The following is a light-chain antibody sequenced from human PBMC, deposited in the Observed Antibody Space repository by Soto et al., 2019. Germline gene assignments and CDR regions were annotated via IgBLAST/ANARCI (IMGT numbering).Light chain of an antibody. CDR2: DAS. CDR3: QQYDGLPPT. CDR1: QHISTY. V-gene: IGKV1-33*01. J-gene: IGKJ3*01. Sequence: DIQMTQSPSSLSASVGDRVTITCQASQHISTYLNWFQQKPGKAPELLIYDASNLVPGVPSRFSGSGSGTDFTFTISSLQPEDIATYYCQQYDGLPPTFGPGTKVDIK.